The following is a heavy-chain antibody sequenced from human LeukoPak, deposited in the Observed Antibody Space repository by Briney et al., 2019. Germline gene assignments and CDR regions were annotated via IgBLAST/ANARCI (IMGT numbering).Heavy chain of an antibody. V-gene: IGHV4-61*01. Sequence: PSQTLSLTCTVSGGSISSGSYYWSWNRQPPGKGLEWIGYIYYSGSTNYNPSLKSRVTISVDTSKNQFSLKLSSVTAADTAVYYCARMGFESGYSLDYWGQGTLVTVSS. D-gene: IGHD5-12*01. CDR3: ARMGFESGYSLDY. CDR1: GGSISSGSYY. CDR2: IYYSGST. J-gene: IGHJ4*02.